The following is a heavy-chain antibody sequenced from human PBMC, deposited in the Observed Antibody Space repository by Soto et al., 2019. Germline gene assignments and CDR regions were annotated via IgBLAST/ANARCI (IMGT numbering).Heavy chain of an antibody. CDR3: ATTERHYYDSGALNGMDV. Sequence: ASVKVSCKVSGYTLTELSMHWVRQAPGKGLEWMGSIDPEDGDTIYAQNFQGRVTMTEDTSTDTAYMELSSLRSGDTAVYYCATTERHYYDSGALNGMDVWGQGTTVTVSS. CDR1: GYTLTELS. V-gene: IGHV1-24*01. CDR2: IDPEDGDT. D-gene: IGHD3-22*01. J-gene: IGHJ6*02.